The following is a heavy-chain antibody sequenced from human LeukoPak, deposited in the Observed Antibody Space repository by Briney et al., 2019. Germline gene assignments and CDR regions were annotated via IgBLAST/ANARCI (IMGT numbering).Heavy chain of an antibody. D-gene: IGHD1-26*01. Sequence: GGSLRLSCAASGFIFSNYGMTWVRQAPGKGLEWVSLINGGGDRTYYADSVKGRFTISRDNSKSTLYLRMNSLRAEDTAVYSCAKALSGASNFDEWGQGTLVTVSS. J-gene: IGHJ4*02. CDR3: AKALSGASNFDE. CDR1: GFIFSNYG. V-gene: IGHV3-23*01. CDR2: INGGGDRT.